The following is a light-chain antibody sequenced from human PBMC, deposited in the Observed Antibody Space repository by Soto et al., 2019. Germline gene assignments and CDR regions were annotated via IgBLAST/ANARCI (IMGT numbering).Light chain of an antibody. J-gene: IGKJ1*01. CDR2: DAS. CDR3: QQYNSYWT. V-gene: IGKV1-5*01. CDR1: QSISSW. Sequence: DIQMTQSPSTRPASVGDRVTITCRASQSISSWLAWYQQKPGKAPKLLIYDASSLESGVPSRFSGSGSGTEFTLTISSLQPDDFATYYCQQYNSYWTFGQGTKVDIK.